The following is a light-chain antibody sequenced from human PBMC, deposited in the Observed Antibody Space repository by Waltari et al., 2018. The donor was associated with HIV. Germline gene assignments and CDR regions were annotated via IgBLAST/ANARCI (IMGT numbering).Light chain of an antibody. CDR2: EVS. Sequence: QSALTQPASVSGSPGQSISISCTGTSSDVGGYNACSWYQQHPAKAPKLVILEVSNRPSGVSNRFSGSKSGNRASLTISGLQAEDEAYYYCSSYTSSDTVVFGGGTKVTVL. CDR1: SSDVGGYNA. J-gene: IGLJ2*01. V-gene: IGLV2-14*01. CDR3: SSYTSSDTVV.